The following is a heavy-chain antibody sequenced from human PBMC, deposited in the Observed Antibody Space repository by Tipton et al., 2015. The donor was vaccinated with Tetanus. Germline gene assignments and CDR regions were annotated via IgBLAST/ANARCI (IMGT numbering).Heavy chain of an antibody. CDR1: GGSISGSSYY. Sequence: LRLSCTVSGGSISGSSYYWGWIRQPPGKELEWVGCVYHSGSTNYHPSLKSRLTISVDTSKNQFSLNLRSVITADTAVYYCARANNDYPKKGPFDYWGQGILVTVSS. CDR2: VYHSGST. D-gene: IGHD5-12*01. V-gene: IGHV4-61*05. CDR3: ARANNDYPKKGPFDY. J-gene: IGHJ4*02.